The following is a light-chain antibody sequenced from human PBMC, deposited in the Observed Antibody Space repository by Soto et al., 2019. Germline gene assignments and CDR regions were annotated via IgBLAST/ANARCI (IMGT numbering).Light chain of an antibody. J-gene: IGLJ2*01. Sequence: QSVLTQPASVSGSPGQSITISCTGTSSDVGAHNYVSWYQQHPGKAPKLVIYDASDRPSGVSNRFSGYKSGNTASLTISGLQADDEADYYCSSFTGSSTLFGGGTKLTVL. CDR2: DAS. CDR1: SSDVGAHNY. V-gene: IGLV2-14*03. CDR3: SSFTGSSTL.